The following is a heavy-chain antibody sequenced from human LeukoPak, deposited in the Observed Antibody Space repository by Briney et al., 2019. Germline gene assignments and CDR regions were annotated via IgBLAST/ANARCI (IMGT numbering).Heavy chain of an antibody. Sequence: SETLSLTCNVSGGSISSYYWSWIRQPPGKGLEWIGYFYNSGSSNYNPSLKSRVTISVDTSKNQFSLKLSSVTAAETAVYYCARCHTYGFVYYAMDVWGEGTTVTVSS. D-gene: IGHD5-18*01. J-gene: IGHJ6*04. CDR3: ARCHTYGFVYYAMDV. V-gene: IGHV4-59*01. CDR2: FYNSGSS. CDR1: GGSISSYY.